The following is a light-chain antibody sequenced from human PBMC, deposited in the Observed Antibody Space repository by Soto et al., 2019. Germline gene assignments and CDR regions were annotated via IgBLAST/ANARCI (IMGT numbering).Light chain of an antibody. J-gene: IGLJ3*02. Sequence: QPVLTQTPSASGTPGQMVTISCSGSRSNIGNNAVSWYQQFPGTAPKLLIYNNNQRPSGVPDRFSGSKSGTSASLAISGLQSEDEADYYCATWDDSLNARGVFGGGTKLTVL. CDR2: NNN. CDR3: ATWDDSLNARGV. V-gene: IGLV1-44*01. CDR1: RSNIGNNA.